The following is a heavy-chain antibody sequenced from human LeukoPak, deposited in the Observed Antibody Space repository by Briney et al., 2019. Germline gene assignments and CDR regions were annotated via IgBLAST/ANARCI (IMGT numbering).Heavy chain of an antibody. CDR3: AKDLSVSVSLLGY. Sequence: GGSLRLSCAASGLTFTNAWMSWVRQAPGRGLEWIGRIKSKTAGGTADYAAPMKGRFTISRDDSRKTLYLQMNSLRAEDTAVYYCAKDLSVSVSLLGYWGQGTLVTVSS. D-gene: IGHD3-16*01. V-gene: IGHV3-15*01. J-gene: IGHJ4*02. CDR2: IKSKTAGGTA. CDR1: GLTFTNAW.